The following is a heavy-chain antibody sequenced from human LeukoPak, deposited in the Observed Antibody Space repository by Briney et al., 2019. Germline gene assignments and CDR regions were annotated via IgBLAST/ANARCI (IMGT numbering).Heavy chain of an antibody. CDR3: ATESGTYSGTCFDY. CDR1: GFTFSSYN. Sequence: GGSLRLSCAASGFTFSSYNMNWVRQAPGKGLGWVSYISSSSNTIYYADSVKGRFTISRDNAKNSLYLQMNSLRAEDTAVYYCATESGTYSGTCFDYWGQGTLVTVSS. J-gene: IGHJ4*02. V-gene: IGHV3-48*01. D-gene: IGHD1-26*01. CDR2: ISSSSNTI.